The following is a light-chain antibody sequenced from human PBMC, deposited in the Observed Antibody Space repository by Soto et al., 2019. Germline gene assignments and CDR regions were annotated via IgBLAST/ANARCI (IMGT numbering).Light chain of an antibody. CDR1: QSISISY. V-gene: IGKV3-20*01. J-gene: IGKJ5*01. CDR3: QQYGSSPFT. Sequence: EIVLTQSPGTLSLSPGERATLSCRASQSISISYIAWYMQKPGQAPRLLIYGASSRATGIPDKFDGSGSGTDFTLTISRLEPEDFAVYYCQQYGSSPFTFGQGTRLEI. CDR2: GAS.